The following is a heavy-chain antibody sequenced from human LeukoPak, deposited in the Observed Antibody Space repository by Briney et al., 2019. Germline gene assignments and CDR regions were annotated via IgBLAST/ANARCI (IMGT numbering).Heavy chain of an antibody. Sequence: GASVKVSCKASGYTFTSYGVSRVRQAPGQGLEWMGWISAYNGNTNYAQKLQGRVTMTTDTSTSTAYMELRSLRSDDTAVYYCAREEVGWNPNDYWGQGTLVTVSS. J-gene: IGHJ4*02. D-gene: IGHD1-1*01. CDR3: AREEVGWNPNDY. V-gene: IGHV1-18*01. CDR2: ISAYNGNT. CDR1: GYTFTSYG.